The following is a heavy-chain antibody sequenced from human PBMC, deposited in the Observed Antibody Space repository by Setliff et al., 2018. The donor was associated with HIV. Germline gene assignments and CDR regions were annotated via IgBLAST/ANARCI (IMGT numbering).Heavy chain of an antibody. D-gene: IGHD3-16*01. CDR1: GFPFSNYA. J-gene: IGHJ4*02. CDR2: VWYDGSDT. Sequence: GGSLRLSCGVSGFPFSNYAMHWVRQAPGKGLEWVAVVWYDGSDTYYLDSVKGRFSISRDNSRNTLYLQINSLRIEDTSIYYCARQTSDYRLDYWGQGTLVTVSS. V-gene: IGHV3-30*04. CDR3: ARQTSDYRLDY.